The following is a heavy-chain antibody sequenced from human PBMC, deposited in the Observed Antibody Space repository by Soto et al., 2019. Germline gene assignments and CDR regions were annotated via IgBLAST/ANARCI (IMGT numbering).Heavy chain of an antibody. CDR3: ASRRCSGGSCSNPCFDS. CDR1: GASLSSISYY. Sequence: SGTLSLTCTVSGASLSSISYYWGGIRQPPGKGLEWVGSIFFTGNIYYNPSLKSRVTISVDTSRNQFSLMVNSVTAADTAVYYCASRRCSGGSCSNPCFDSSGQGPLLTVSS. CDR2: IFFTGNI. J-gene: IGHJ4*02. V-gene: IGHV4-39*01. D-gene: IGHD2-15*01.